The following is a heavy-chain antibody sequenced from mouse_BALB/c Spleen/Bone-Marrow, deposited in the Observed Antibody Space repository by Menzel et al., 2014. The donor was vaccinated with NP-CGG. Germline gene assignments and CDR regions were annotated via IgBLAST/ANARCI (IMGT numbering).Heavy chain of an antibody. Sequence: DVKLVESGGGLVQPGGSLRLSCATSGFTFTDYYMSWVRQPPGKALEWLVFIRNKANGYTTEYSASVKGRFTISRDNSPSILYLQMNTLRAEDSATYYCARYDVYYYFDYWGQGTTLTVSS. CDR2: IRNKANGYTT. V-gene: IGHV7-3*02. D-gene: IGHD2-3*01. CDR1: GFTFTDYY. J-gene: IGHJ2*01. CDR3: ARYDVYYYFDY.